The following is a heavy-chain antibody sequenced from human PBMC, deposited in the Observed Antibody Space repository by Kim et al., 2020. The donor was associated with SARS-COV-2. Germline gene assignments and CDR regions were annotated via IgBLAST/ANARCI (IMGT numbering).Heavy chain of an antibody. CDR3: AKHPGYNWNVNFDY. D-gene: IGHD1-20*01. Sequence: ADSVKGRFTSSRDNSKNTLYLQMNSLRAEDTAVYYCAKHPGYNWNVNFDYWGQGTLVTVSS. V-gene: IGHV3-23*01. J-gene: IGHJ4*02.